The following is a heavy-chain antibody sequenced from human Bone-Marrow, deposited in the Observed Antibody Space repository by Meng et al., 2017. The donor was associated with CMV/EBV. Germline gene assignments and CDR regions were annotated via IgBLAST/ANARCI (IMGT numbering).Heavy chain of an antibody. J-gene: IGHJ4*02. CDR3: ARGADGVAAPELGY. CDR1: GFTFSSYA. Sequence: GESLKISCAASGFTFSSYAMHWVRQAPGKGLEWVAVISCDGSNKYYADSVKGRFTISRDNSKNTLYLQMNSLRAEDTAVYYCARGADGVAAPELGYWGQGTLVTVSS. D-gene: IGHD6-13*01. CDR2: ISCDGSNK. V-gene: IGHV3-30-3*01.